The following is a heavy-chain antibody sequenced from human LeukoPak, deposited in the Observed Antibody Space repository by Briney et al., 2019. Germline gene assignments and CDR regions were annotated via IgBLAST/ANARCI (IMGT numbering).Heavy chain of an antibody. J-gene: IGHJ4*02. Sequence: ASVKVSCKASGYTFTGYYMHWVRQAPGQGLEWMGWINPNSGGTNYAQKFQGRVTMTRDTSISTAYMELSRLRSDDTAVYYCARSSVITAMVTIWGQGTLVTVSS. CDR1: GYTFTGYY. CDR2: INPNSGGT. CDR3: ARSSVITAMVTI. V-gene: IGHV1-2*02. D-gene: IGHD5-18*01.